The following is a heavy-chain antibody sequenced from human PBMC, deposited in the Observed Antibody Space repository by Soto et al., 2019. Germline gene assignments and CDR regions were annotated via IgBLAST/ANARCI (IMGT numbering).Heavy chain of an antibody. CDR2: ISGSGGST. CDR1: GFTFSSYA. J-gene: IGHJ4*02. Sequence: HPGGSLRLSCAASGFTFSSYAMSWVRQAPGKGLEWVSAISGSGGSTYYADSVKGRFTISRDNSKNTLYLQMNSLRAEDTAVYYCAKDAPAVRYPYYYGSGSYLYWGQGTLVTVSS. CDR3: AKDAPAVRYPYYYGSGSYLY. D-gene: IGHD3-10*01. V-gene: IGHV3-23*01.